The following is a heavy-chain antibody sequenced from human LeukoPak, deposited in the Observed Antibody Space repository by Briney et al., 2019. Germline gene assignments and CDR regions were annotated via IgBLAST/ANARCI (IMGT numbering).Heavy chain of an antibody. Sequence: PGGSLRLSCAASGFTCSSYWMSWVRQAPGKGLEWVANIKQDGSEKYYVDSVKGRFTISRDNAKNSLYLQMNSLRAEDTAVYYCARDWSLNTAMAPRVSQMDVWGKGTTVTVSS. D-gene: IGHD5-18*01. J-gene: IGHJ6*04. CDR1: GFTCSSYW. CDR2: IKQDGSEK. V-gene: IGHV3-7*01. CDR3: ARDWSLNTAMAPRVSQMDV.